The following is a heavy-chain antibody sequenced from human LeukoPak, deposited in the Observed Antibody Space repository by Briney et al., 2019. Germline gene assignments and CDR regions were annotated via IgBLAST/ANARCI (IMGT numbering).Heavy chain of an antibody. J-gene: IGHJ4*02. D-gene: IGHD3-22*01. Sequence: GASVKVSCKASGYTFTSYGISWVRQAPGQGLEWMGWISAYNGNTNYAQKLQGRVTMTTDTSTSTAYMELRSLRSDDTAVYYCARAHKTYYYDSSGYYEFDYWGQGTLVTVSS. CDR1: GYTFTSYG. V-gene: IGHV1-18*01. CDR3: ARAHKTYYYDSSGYYEFDY. CDR2: ISAYNGNT.